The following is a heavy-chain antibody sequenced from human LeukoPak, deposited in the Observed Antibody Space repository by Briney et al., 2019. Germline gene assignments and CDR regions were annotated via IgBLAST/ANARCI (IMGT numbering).Heavy chain of an antibody. Sequence: ASVKVSCKASGYTFTSYAMHWVRQAPGQRLEWMGWINAGNGNTKYSQKFQGRVTITRDTSASTAYMELSSLRSEDTAVYYCARSTWHYYDSSGYFDYWGQGTLVTVSS. D-gene: IGHD3-22*01. V-gene: IGHV1-3*01. CDR1: GYTFTSYA. CDR2: INAGNGNT. J-gene: IGHJ4*02. CDR3: ARSTWHYYDSSGYFDY.